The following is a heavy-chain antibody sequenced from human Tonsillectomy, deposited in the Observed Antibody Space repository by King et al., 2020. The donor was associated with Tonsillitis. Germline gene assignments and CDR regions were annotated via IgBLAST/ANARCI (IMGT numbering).Heavy chain of an antibody. CDR1: GFTFDDYA. CDR3: AKLTPPRSGYDGGGGWFDP. V-gene: IGHV3-9*01. J-gene: IGHJ5*02. CDR2: ISWNSGSI. D-gene: IGHD5-12*01. Sequence: VQLVESGGGLVQPGRSLRLSCAASGFTFDDYAMHWVRQAPGKGLEWVSGISWNSGSIGYADSVKGRFTISRDNAKNSLYLQMNSLRAEDTALYYCAKLTPPRSGYDGGGGWFDPWGQGTLVTVSS.